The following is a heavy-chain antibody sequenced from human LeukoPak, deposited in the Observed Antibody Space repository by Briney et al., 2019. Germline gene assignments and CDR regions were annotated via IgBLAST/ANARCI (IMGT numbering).Heavy chain of an antibody. Sequence: PSETLSLTCAVYGGSFSGYYWSWIRQPPGKGLEWIGEINHSGSTNYNPSPKSRVTISVDTSKNQFSLKLSPVTAADTAVYYCARGDMRGAFDIWGQGTMVTVSS. D-gene: IGHD2-15*01. CDR1: GGSFSGYY. CDR3: ARGDMRGAFDI. V-gene: IGHV4-34*01. J-gene: IGHJ3*02. CDR2: INHSGST.